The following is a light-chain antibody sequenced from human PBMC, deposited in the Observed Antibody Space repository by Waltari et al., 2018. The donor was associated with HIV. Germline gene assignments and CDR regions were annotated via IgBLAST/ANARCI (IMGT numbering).Light chain of an antibody. CDR3: QQSYRNPLT. CDR2: ATY. V-gene: IGKV1-39*01. J-gene: IGKJ1*01. CDR1: QSISDY. Sequence: QMTQSPSSLSASVGDSVTITCRASQSISDYLNWYQQKPGNPPKLLIYATYGLQGGVPSRFSGSGSGTEFTLTISSLQPEDFATYYCQQSYRNPLTFGQGTKVEIK.